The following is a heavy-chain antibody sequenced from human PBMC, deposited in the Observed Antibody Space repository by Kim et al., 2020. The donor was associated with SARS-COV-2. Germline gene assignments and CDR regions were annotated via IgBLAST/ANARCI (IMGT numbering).Heavy chain of an antibody. V-gene: IGHV3-21*01. CDR1: GFTFSSYS. CDR3: ARDLDPHLSDYYDSSGLNTWGDY. D-gene: IGHD3-22*01. J-gene: IGHJ4*02. Sequence: GGSLRLSCAASGFTFSSYSMNCVRQAPGKGLEWVSSISSSSSYIYYADSVKGRFTISRDNAKNSLYLQMNSLRAEDTAVYYCARDLDPHLSDYYDSSGLNTWGDYWGQGTLVTVSS. CDR2: ISSSSSYI.